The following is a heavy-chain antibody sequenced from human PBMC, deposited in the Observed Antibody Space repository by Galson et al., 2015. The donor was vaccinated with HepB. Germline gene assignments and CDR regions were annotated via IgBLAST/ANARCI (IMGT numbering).Heavy chain of an antibody. CDR2: INTGNGYT. Sequence: SVKVSCKASGYSFTSYAIHWVRQAPGQRPEWMGWINTGNGYTKYSQMLHGRVTIIRDTSASTVYMELSSLRSEDTAVYYCARQTIFGVVLEDWGQGTLVTVSS. J-gene: IGHJ4*02. D-gene: IGHD3-3*01. CDR1: GYSFTSYA. CDR3: ARQTIFGVVLED. V-gene: IGHV1-3*04.